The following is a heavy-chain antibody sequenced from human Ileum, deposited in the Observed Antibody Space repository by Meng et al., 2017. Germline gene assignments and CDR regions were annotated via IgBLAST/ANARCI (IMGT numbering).Heavy chain of an antibody. CDR3: ARDKYAYALGYFDY. CDR2: ISAYTGNT. Sequence: ASVKVSCKASGYSFSRFGISWVRQAPGQGLEWMGWISAYTGNTDYAQKFQGRVTMTTDTSTNTTYMELWSLRSDDTALYYCARDKYAYALGYFDYWGQGTLVTVSS. CDR1: GYSFSRFG. J-gene: IGHJ4*02. V-gene: IGHV1-18*01. D-gene: IGHD2-2*01.